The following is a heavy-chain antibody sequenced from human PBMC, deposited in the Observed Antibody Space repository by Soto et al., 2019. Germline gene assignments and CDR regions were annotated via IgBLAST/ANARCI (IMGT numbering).Heavy chain of an antibody. CDR1: GYTFTSYG. CDR2: ISAYNGNT. V-gene: IGHV1-18*01. Sequence: ASVKVSCKASGYTFTSYGIGWVRQAPGQGLEWMGWISAYNGNTNYAQKLQGRVTMTTDTSTSTAYMELRSLRSDDTAVYYCARVGYCSGGSCEKNWFDPWGQGTLVTVSS. CDR3: ARVGYCSGGSCEKNWFDP. J-gene: IGHJ5*02. D-gene: IGHD2-15*01.